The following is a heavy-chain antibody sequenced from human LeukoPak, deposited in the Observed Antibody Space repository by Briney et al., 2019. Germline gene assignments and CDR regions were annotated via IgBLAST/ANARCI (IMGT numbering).Heavy chain of an antibody. CDR3: AKDRALRYFDWLLHN. V-gene: IGHV3-9*01. D-gene: IGHD3-9*01. CDR2: ISWNGGSI. Sequence: GRSLRLSCAASGFTFDDYAMHWVRQAPGKGLEWVSGISWNGGSIGYADSVKGRFTISRDNAKNSLYLQMNSLRAEDTALYYCAKDRALRYFDWLLHNWGQGTLVTVSS. J-gene: IGHJ4*02. CDR1: GFTFDDYA.